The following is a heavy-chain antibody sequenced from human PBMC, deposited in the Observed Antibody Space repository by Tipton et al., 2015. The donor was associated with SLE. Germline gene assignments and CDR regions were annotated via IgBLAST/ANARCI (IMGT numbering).Heavy chain of an antibody. J-gene: IGHJ4*02. D-gene: IGHD5-12*01. V-gene: IGHV3-53*01. CDR1: GFTVSSNY. CDR3: ARGQRLWGYRIDY. CDR2: IYSGDST. Sequence: SLRLSCAASGFTVSSNYMSWVCQAPGKGLEWVSVIYSGDSTYYADSVKGRFTISRDNADNSVYLQLRSLRAEDTAVYFCARGQRLWGYRIDYWGQGTLVYVSS.